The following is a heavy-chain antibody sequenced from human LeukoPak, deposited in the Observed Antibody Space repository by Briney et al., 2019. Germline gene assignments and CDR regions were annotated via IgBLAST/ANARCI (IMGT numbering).Heavy chain of an antibody. Sequence: TGGSLRLSCAASGFTFDDYAMHWVRQAPGKGLEWVSGISWNSGSIGYADSVKGRFTISRDNSKNTLYLQMNSLRAEDTAVYYCSKDIFRDYYDSSGYYSRFDYWGQGTLVTVSS. J-gene: IGHJ4*02. V-gene: IGHV3-9*01. CDR1: GFTFDDYA. CDR2: ISWNSGSI. CDR3: SKDIFRDYYDSSGYYSRFDY. D-gene: IGHD3-22*01.